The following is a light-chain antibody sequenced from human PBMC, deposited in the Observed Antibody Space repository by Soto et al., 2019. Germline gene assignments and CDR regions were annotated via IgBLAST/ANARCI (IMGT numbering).Light chain of an antibody. CDR3: QQYGSSPDT. V-gene: IGKV3-20*01. Sequence: EIVLTQSPGTLSLSPGERATLSCRASQSVSSSYLAWYQQKPGQAPRLLIYGASSRATGIPDRFSGSGSGTDCTLTISRLEPEDGAGYYCQQYGSSPDTFGQGTKLEIK. J-gene: IGKJ2*01. CDR1: QSVSSSY. CDR2: GAS.